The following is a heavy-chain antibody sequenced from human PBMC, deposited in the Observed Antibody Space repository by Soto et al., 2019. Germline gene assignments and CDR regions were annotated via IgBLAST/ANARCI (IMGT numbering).Heavy chain of an antibody. CDR1: GGSISSGDFY. J-gene: IGHJ5*02. CDR2: IYHSGST. CDR3: AKHSGPYCSSWFDP. V-gene: IGHV4-39*01. D-gene: IGHD2-2*01. Sequence: SETLSLTCTVSGGSISSGDFYWGWIRQPPGKGLEWVGSIYHSGSTCYNPSLKSRVAISLDMSKIQFSLKLTSVTAADTAMYYCAKHSGPYCSSWFDPWGQGTLVTVSS.